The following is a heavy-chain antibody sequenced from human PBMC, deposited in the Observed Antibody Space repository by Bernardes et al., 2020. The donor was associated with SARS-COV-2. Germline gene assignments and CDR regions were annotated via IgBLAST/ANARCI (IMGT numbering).Heavy chain of an antibody. D-gene: IGHD6-19*01. CDR3: AREDISGWFSGGH. Sequence: SETLSLTCAVSGGSLSGSYWSWIRQPPGKGLEWIGEINHSGTTTTYNPFLKSRVTMSVDTSKNQISLKMTSVTAADTAVYYCAREDISGWFSGGHWGQGTLVTVSA. V-gene: IGHV4-34*01. CDR2: INHSGTT. J-gene: IGHJ4*02. CDR1: GGSLSGSY.